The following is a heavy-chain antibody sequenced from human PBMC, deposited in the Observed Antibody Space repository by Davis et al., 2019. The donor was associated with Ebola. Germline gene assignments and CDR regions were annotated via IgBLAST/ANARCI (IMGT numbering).Heavy chain of an antibody. Sequence: GESLKISCATSGFTFSNYGMHWVRQAPDKGLEWVAFIQYDGKKTWYADSVKGRFIISRDSSKNTLYLQMNSLRAEDTAVYYCAKDRSSSSLDAFDIWGQGTMVTVSS. CDR2: IQYDGKKT. D-gene: IGHD6-13*01. J-gene: IGHJ3*02. V-gene: IGHV3-30*02. CDR1: GFTFSNYG. CDR3: AKDRSSSSLDAFDI.